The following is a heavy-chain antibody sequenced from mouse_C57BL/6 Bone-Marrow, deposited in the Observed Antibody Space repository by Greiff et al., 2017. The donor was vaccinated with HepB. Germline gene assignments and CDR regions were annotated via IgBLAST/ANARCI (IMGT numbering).Heavy chain of an antibody. Sequence: EVMLVESGGGLVKPGGSLKLSCAASGFTFSDYGMHWVRQAPEKGLEWVAYISSGSSTIYYADTVKGRFTISRVNAKNTLFLQMTSLRSEDTAMYYCARGYYGSSPYWYFDVWGTGTTVTVSS. D-gene: IGHD1-1*01. V-gene: IGHV5-17*01. CDR3: ARGYYGSSPYWYFDV. J-gene: IGHJ1*03. CDR1: GFTFSDYG. CDR2: ISSGSSTI.